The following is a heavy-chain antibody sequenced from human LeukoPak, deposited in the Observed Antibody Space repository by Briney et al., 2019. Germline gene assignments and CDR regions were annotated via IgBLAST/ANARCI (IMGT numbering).Heavy chain of an antibody. CDR2: ISAYNGVT. CDR1: GYTFTSYG. V-gene: IGHV1-18*01. D-gene: IGHD6-19*01. Sequence: GASVKVSCKASGYTFTSYGISWVRQAPGQGPECMGWISAYNGVTNYAEKFQGRVTMTTDTDTSTAYMELRSLRSDDTAVYYCARWCSNGWYGDFWGQGTLVTVSS. CDR3: ARWCSNGWYGDF. J-gene: IGHJ4*02.